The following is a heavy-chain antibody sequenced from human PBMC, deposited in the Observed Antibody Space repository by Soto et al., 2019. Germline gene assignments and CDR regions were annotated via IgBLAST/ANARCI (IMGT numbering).Heavy chain of an antibody. CDR2: ISGSGGST. CDR1: GFTFSSYA. CDR3: AKPHSLYTVTTSLDY. V-gene: IGHV3-23*01. J-gene: IGHJ4*02. D-gene: IGHD4-4*01. Sequence: PGGSLRLSCAASGFTFSSYAMSWVRQAPGKGLEWVSAISGSGGSTYYADSVKGRFTISRDNSKNTLYLQMNSLRAEDTAVYYCAKPHSLYTVTTSLDYWGQGTLVTVSS.